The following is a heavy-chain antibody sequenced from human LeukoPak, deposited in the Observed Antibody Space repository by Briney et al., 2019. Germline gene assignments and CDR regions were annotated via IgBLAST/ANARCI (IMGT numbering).Heavy chain of an antibody. CDR1: GITFSRFW. Sequence: GGSLRLSCAASGITFSRFWMSWVRQAPGKGLQWVANINQDGSEKHYVDSVKGRFTISRDNAENSLYLQMNSLRAEDTAVYYCARERIYFGSGGDLTDARLFYYYGLDIWGQGTTVTVSS. CDR2: INQDGSEK. J-gene: IGHJ6*02. D-gene: IGHD3-10*01. V-gene: IGHV3-7*03. CDR3: ARERIYFGSGGDLTDARLFYYYGLDI.